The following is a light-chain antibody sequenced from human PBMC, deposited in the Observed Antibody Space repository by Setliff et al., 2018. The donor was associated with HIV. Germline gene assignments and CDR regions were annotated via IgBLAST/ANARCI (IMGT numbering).Light chain of an antibody. CDR1: SSDVGGYNY. V-gene: IGLV2-8*01. CDR3: TSYAGSNNLGV. J-gene: IGLJ1*01. CDR2: EVS. Sequence: QTVLTQPPSASGSPGQSVTSSCTGTSSDVGGYNYVSWYQQHPGKAPKLMISEVSKRPSGVPDRFSGSKSGNTASLTVSGLQAEDEADYYCTSYAGSNNLGVFGTGTKVTVL.